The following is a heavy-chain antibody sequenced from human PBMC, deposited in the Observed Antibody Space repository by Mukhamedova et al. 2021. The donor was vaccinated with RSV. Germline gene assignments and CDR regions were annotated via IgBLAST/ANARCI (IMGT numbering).Heavy chain of an antibody. V-gene: IGHV3-74*01. CDR3: TRDPPQSCGEWYFDL. Sequence: WVSQISGDQTKATYADSVKGRFTIFRDNANNLLYLQMNSLRAEDTGLYYCTRDPPQSCGEWYFDLWGRGTLVTVSS. J-gene: IGHJ2*01. CDR2: ISGDQTKA. D-gene: IGHD7-27*01.